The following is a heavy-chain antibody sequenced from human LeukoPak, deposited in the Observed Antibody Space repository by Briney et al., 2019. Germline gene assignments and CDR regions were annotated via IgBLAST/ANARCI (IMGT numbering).Heavy chain of an antibody. V-gene: IGHV3-23*01. Sequence: GGSLRLSCAASGVTFSNYAMTWVRQAPGNGLEWVSTIIASGGSTYYADSVKGRFTISRDNAKNSLYLQMNSLRDEDTAMYYCARDLAVSDYWGQGTLVTVSS. J-gene: IGHJ4*02. CDR2: IIASGGST. CDR1: GVTFSNYA. CDR3: ARDLAVSDY.